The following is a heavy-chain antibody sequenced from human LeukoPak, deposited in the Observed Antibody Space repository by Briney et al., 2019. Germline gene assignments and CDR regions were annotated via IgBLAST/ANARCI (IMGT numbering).Heavy chain of an antibody. CDR3: ARNYYDRSGYSDTFDY. V-gene: IGHV3-30*04. J-gene: IGHJ4*02. Sequence: GGSLRLSCGASGFTFSRYAMSWVRQAPGKGLEWVAFISHDGSNEYYADSVKGRFTISRDSSKNTLYLQMNSLRAEDTAVYYCARNYYDRSGYSDTFDYWGQGTLVTVSS. CDR2: ISHDGSNE. CDR1: GFTFSRYA. D-gene: IGHD3-22*01.